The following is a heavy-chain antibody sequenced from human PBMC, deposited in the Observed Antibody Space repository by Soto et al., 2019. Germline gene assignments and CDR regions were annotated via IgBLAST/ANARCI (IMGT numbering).Heavy chain of an antibody. Sequence: GESLKISFKGSGYSFTSYWIGWVHQMPGKGLEWMGIIYPGDSDTRYSPSFQGQVTISADKSISTAYLQWSSLKASDTAMYYCARLEDYSNYYYYYGMDVWGQGTTVTVSS. V-gene: IGHV5-51*07. CDR2: IYPGDSDT. CDR3: ARLEDYSNYYYYYGMDV. J-gene: IGHJ6*02. D-gene: IGHD4-4*01. CDR1: GYSFTSYW.